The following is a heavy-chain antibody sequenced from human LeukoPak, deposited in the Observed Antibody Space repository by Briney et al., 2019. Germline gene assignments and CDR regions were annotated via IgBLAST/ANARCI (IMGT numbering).Heavy chain of an antibody. D-gene: IGHD3-10*01. V-gene: IGHV1-69*06. CDR1: GGTFSSYA. Sequence: SVKVSCKASGGTFSSYAISWVRQAPGQGLEWMGGIIPIFGTANYAQKFQGRVTITADKSTSTAYMELSSLRSEDTAVYYCARESRYYGSGALDIWGQGTMVTVSS. CDR2: IIPIFGTA. J-gene: IGHJ3*02. CDR3: ARESRYYGSGALDI.